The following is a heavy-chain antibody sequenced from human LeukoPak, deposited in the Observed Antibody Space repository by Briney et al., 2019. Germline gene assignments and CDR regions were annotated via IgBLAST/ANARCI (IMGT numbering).Heavy chain of an antibody. Sequence: PSETXSLTCXVSXGSISSYYWSWIRQPAGKGLEWIGRIYTSGSTNYNPSLKSRVTMSVDTSKNQFSLKLSSVTAADTAVYYCAREGPEGTPFDYWGQGTLVTVSS. J-gene: IGHJ4*02. CDR1: XGSISSYY. V-gene: IGHV4-4*07. CDR3: AREGPEGTPFDY. CDR2: IYTSGST.